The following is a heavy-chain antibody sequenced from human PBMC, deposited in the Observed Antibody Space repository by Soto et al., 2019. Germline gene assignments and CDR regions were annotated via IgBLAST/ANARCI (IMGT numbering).Heavy chain of an antibody. CDR2: INPILEIT. V-gene: IGHV1-69*08. D-gene: IGHD1-1*01. CDR3: TRELRRILSQGYIGP. CDR1: GGTFSTYT. Sequence: QVQLVQSGAEVKKPGSSVKVSCKAFGGTFSTYTIRWVRQTPGQGLEWMGRINPILEITNYALRFQGRVTITGDKSTSTAYMELGSLRYEDTAVTYSTRELRRILSQGYIGPWCQGTQV. J-gene: IGHJ5*02.